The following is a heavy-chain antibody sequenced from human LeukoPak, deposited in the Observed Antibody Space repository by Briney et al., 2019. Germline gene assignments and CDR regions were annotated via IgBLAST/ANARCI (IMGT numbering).Heavy chain of an antibody. J-gene: IGHJ5*02. CDR3: ARDGGVCSSTSCSRDWSDP. V-gene: IGHV3-11*04. CDR2: ISSSGRTI. Sequence: GGSLRLSCAASGFTFSDYYMSWIRQAPGKGLEWVSYISSSGRTIYYADSVKGRFTISRDNAKNSLYLQMNSLRAEDTAVYYCARDGGVCSSTSCSRDWSDPWGQGTLVTVSS. D-gene: IGHD2-2*01. CDR1: GFTFSDYY.